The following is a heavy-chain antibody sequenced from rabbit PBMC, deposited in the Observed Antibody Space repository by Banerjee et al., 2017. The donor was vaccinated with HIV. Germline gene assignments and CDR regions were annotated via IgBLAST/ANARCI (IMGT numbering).Heavy chain of an antibody. CDR3: ARRDSAANCGLNL. D-gene: IGHD7-1*01. J-gene: IGHJ4*01. V-gene: IGHV1S45*01. CDR2: IYTGSSGST. CDR1: GFDLSSYYY. Sequence: QEQLVESGGGLVQPEGSLTLTCTASGFDLSSYYYMCWVRQAPGKGLEWIGCIYTGSSGSTYYASWAKGRFTISKTSSTTVTLQMTSLTAADTAIYFCARRDSAANCGLNLWGPGTLVTVS.